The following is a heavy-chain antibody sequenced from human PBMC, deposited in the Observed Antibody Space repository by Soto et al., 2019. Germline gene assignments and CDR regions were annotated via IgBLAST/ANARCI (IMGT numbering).Heavy chain of an antibody. J-gene: IGHJ4*02. CDR1: GGSFSGYY. Sequence: SETLSLTCAVYGGSFSGYYWSWIRQPPGKGLEWIGEINHSGSTNYNSSLKSRVTISVDTSKNQFSLKLSSVTAADTAVYYCARGITIFGVVIPYYFDYWGQGTLVTVSS. D-gene: IGHD3-3*01. V-gene: IGHV4-34*01. CDR2: INHSGST. CDR3: ARGITIFGVVIPYYFDY.